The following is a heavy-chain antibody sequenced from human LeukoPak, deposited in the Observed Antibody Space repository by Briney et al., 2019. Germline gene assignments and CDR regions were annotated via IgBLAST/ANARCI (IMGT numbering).Heavy chain of an antibody. CDR3: AKEPVVVTATPTPGDY. D-gene: IGHD2-21*02. V-gene: IGHV1-2*02. J-gene: IGHJ4*02. Sequence: GASVTVSCKSSGYTFTVYYIHWVRQAPGQGLEWMGWINPNSGGTNYARKFQGRVTLTGDTSITTAYMELSCLRSDDTAVYYCAKEPVVVTATPTPGDYWGQGTLVTVSS. CDR2: INPNSGGT. CDR1: GYTFTVYY.